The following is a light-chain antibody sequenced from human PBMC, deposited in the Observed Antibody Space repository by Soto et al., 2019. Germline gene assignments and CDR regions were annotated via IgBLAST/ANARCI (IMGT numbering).Light chain of an antibody. CDR3: LQYNGYYRT. CDR2: DAS. CDR1: QTISGW. J-gene: IGKJ1*01. Sequence: DIQMTQSPSTLSGSVGDTVTITCRASQTISGWLAWYQQRPGKAPNLLIFDASTLESGVPSRFSGSGSGTTCTLTISSLQSDDVATYYCLQYNGYYRTFGQGTKVDI. V-gene: IGKV1-5*01.